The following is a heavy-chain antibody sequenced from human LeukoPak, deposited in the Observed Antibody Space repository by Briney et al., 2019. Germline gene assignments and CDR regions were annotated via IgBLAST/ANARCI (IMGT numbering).Heavy chain of an antibody. CDR2: IYTSGST. V-gene: IGHV4-61*02. Sequence: SETLSLTCTVSGGSISSGSYYWSWIRQPAGKGLDWIGRIYTSGSTNYNPSLKSRVTISVDTSKNQFSLKLSSVTAADTAVYYCARDGAHWGSIFDYWGQGTLVTVSS. CDR3: ARDGAHWGSIFDY. CDR1: GGSISSGSYY. J-gene: IGHJ4*02. D-gene: IGHD7-27*01.